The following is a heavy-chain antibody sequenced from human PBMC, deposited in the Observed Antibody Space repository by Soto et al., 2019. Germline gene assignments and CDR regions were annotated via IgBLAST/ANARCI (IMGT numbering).Heavy chain of an antibody. CDR1: GGTFSSYA. J-gene: IGHJ5*02. CDR2: IIPIFGTA. D-gene: IGHD2-2*01. Sequence: QVQLVQSGAEVKKPGSSVKVSCKASGGTFSSYAMSWVRQAPGQGLEWMGGIIPIFGTANYAQKFQGRVTITADESTSTAYMELSSLRSEDTAVYYCARVYCSSTSCYRGWFDPWGQGTLVTVSS. CDR3: ARVYCSSTSCYRGWFDP. V-gene: IGHV1-69*01.